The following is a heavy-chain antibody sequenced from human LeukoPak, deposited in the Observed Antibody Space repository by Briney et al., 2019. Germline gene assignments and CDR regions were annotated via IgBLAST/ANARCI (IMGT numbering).Heavy chain of an antibody. CDR3: ARDFWSGYYTED. V-gene: IGHV3-48*04. J-gene: IGHJ4*02. CDR1: GIIFSTYA. CDR2: ISGSSSGSTSIT. Sequence: GGSLRLSCEFSGIIFSTYAVNWVRQAPGKGLEWISYISGSSSGSTSITQYADSVKGRFTISRDNAKNSLPLQMDSLSAEDTAVYYCARDFWSGYYTEDWGQGALVIVSS. D-gene: IGHD3-3*01.